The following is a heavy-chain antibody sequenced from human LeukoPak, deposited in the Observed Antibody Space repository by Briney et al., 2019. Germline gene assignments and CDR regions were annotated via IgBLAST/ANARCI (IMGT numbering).Heavy chain of an antibody. Sequence: SETLSLTCTVSGASISTSYWYWIRQPPGKGLEWIGYIHYSGDINYNPSLKSRVTISAYTSKNHLSQKLSSVTAADTAVYYCARVGCSGGSVYPDYWGQGTLVTVSA. D-gene: IGHD2-15*01. CDR2: IHYSGDI. CDR1: GASISTSY. J-gene: IGHJ4*02. V-gene: IGHV4-59*01. CDR3: ARVGCSGGSVYPDY.